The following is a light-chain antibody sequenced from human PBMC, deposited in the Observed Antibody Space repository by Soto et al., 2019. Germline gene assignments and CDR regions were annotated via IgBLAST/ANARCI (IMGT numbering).Light chain of an antibody. Sequence: DIQMTQSPSSLSASVGDRVTITCRTSQTTIKYLNWYQQKPGKAPKLLIFAASSLHSEGPSRFSGSGSGTDFTLTISALQPEDVATSYCQQDDNAPVTFGGGTKVV. CDR1: QTTIKY. CDR3: QQDDNAPVT. V-gene: IGKV1-39*01. CDR2: AAS. J-gene: IGKJ4*01.